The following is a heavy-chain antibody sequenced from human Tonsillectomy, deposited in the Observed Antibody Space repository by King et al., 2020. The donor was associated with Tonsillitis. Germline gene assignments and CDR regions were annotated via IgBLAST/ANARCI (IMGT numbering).Heavy chain of an antibody. J-gene: IGHJ6*02. CDR3: ARLVRGNNFYSSVLDV. CDR2: IYHSGNT. D-gene: IGHD4-23*01. Sequence: YWCWIRQPPGKGLEWNGYIYHSGNTTYNPSLKSRVTISVDTAKNQFSLKLTSVTAADTAVYYWARLVRGNNFYSSVLDVWGQGTSVTVSS. V-gene: IGHV4-59*01. CDR1: Y.